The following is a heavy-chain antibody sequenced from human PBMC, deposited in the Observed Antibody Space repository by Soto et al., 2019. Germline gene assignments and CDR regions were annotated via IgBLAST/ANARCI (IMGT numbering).Heavy chain of an antibody. D-gene: IGHD4-17*01. J-gene: IGHJ4*02. CDR2: IWYDGSNK. Sequence: QVQLVESGGGVVQPGRSLRLSCAASGFTFSSYGMHWVRQAPGKGLEWVEVIWYDGSNKYYADSVKGRFTISRDNSKNSLYRQMNILRSDDKAVYYCARAWVTTAPFDYWGQGTLVTVSS. CDR3: ARAWVTTAPFDY. CDR1: GFTFSSYG. V-gene: IGHV3-33*01.